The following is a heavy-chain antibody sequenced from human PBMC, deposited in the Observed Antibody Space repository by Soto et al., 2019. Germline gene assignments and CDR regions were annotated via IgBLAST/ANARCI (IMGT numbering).Heavy chain of an antibody. V-gene: IGHV1-69*06. D-gene: IGHD1-26*01. CDR1: GGTFSSYA. J-gene: IGHJ6*02. CDR3: ARDGVGDSYYGMDV. Sequence: VKVSCKASGGTFSSYAISWVRQAPGQGLEWMGGIIPIFGTANYAQMFQGRVTITADKSTSTAYMELSSLRSEDTAVYYCARDGVGDSYYGMDVWGQGTTVTVS. CDR2: IIPIFGTA.